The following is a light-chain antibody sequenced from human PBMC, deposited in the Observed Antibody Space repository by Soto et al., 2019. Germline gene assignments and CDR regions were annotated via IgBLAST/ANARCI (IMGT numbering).Light chain of an antibody. CDR3: QQSHSMPYT. J-gene: IGKJ2*01. Sequence: DIQMTQSPSPLSASVGDRVTISCRASQNINMYLNWYQQIPGTAPKLLIFGASWLQSGVPSRFSGSGSGTDFTLTISSLQPEDFAIYYCQQSHSMPYTFGPGTKLDIK. CDR2: GAS. V-gene: IGKV1-39*01. CDR1: QNINMY.